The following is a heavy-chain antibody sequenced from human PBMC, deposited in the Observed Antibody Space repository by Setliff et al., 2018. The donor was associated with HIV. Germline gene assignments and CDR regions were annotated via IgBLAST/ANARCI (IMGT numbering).Heavy chain of an antibody. CDR2: IYASGST. D-gene: IGHD1-1*01. J-gene: IGHJ4*02. Sequence: PSETLSLTCTVSGGSLSSYYWNWIRQPAGMGLEWIGRIYASGSTNYNPSLKSRVTMSVDTSKNQFSLNLSSVIAADTAVYYCANLQSGSDYWGQGTLVTVSS. CDR1: GGSLSSYY. CDR3: ANLQSGSDY. V-gene: IGHV4-4*07.